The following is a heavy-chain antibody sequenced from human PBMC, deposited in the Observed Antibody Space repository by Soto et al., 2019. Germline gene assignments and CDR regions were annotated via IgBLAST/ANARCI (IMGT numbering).Heavy chain of an antibody. CDR2: IYHSGST. V-gene: IGHV4-31*03. CDR1: GGSISSGGYH. J-gene: IGHJ5*02. Sequence: SSETLSLTCTVSGGSISSGGYHWSWLRQHPGKGLEWIEYIYHSGSTYYNPSLKSRVTISVDTSKTQFSLKLSSVTAADTAVYYCARETRWFDPWGQGTLVTVSS. D-gene: IGHD6-6*01. CDR3: ARETRWFDP.